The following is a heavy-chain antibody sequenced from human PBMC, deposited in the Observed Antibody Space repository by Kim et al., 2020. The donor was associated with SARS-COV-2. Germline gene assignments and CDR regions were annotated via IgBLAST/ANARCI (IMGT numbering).Heavy chain of an antibody. V-gene: IGHV4-59*01. CDR3: AGATTTATSHDY. J-gene: IGHJ4*02. CDR2: IYYTGTT. Sequence: SETLSLTCTVSGGSIRSYYWSWIRQPPGKGLEWIGYIYYTGTTNYNPSLKSRVTISVDTSKNQFSLKLTSVTAADTAVYYCAGATTTATSHDYWGQGTLVTVSS. CDR1: GGSIRSYY.